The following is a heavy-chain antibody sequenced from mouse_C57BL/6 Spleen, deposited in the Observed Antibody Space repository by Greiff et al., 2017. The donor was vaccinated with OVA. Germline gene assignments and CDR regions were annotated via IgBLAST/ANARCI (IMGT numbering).Heavy chain of an antibody. CDR1: GYTFTSYW. Sequence: VQLQQPGAELVKPGASVKMPCKASGYTFTSYWITWVKQRPGQGLEWIGDIYPGSGSTNYNEKFKSKATLTVDTSSSTAYMQLSSLTSEDSAVYYCAREIYYGSREDYWGQGTSVTVSS. D-gene: IGHD1-1*01. J-gene: IGHJ4*01. CDR2: IYPGSGST. V-gene: IGHV1-55*01. CDR3: AREIYYGSREDY.